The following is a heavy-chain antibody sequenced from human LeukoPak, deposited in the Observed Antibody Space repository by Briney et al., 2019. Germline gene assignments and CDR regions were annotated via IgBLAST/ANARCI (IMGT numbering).Heavy chain of an antibody. CDR3: AKGGSFDY. D-gene: IGHD3-10*01. Sequence: PWGSLRLSCSASGFLFVTHAMHWVRQAPGKGLEWVAVIWNDGNNKDYADSVKGRFTISRDNSKNTLYLQMNSLRAEDTAVYYCAKGGSFDYWGQGTLVTVSS. J-gene: IGHJ4*02. CDR2: IWNDGNNK. V-gene: IGHV3-33*06. CDR1: GFLFVTHA.